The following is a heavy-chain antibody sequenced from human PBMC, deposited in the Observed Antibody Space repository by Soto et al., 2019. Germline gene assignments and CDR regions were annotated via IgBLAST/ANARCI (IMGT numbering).Heavy chain of an antibody. CDR2: ISSGSNYT. J-gene: IGHJ6*03. D-gene: IGHD3-10*01. CDR1: GFTFSSYS. V-gene: IGHV3-21*06. CDR3: ARDFKESQYYYYCMDV. Sequence: EVQLVESGGGLVKPGGSLRLSCVVSGFTFSSYSMNWVRQAPGKGLEWVSSISSGSNYTYYADSVKVRFTISKDNAKNSVYLQMNRLRAEDTALYYCARDFKESQYYYYCMDVWGKGTKVTVSS.